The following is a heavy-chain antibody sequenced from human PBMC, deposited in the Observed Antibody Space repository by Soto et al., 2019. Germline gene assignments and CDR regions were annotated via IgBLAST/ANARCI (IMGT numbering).Heavy chain of an antibody. CDR1: GFTFSSYA. J-gene: IGHJ3*02. CDR2: ISYDGSNK. V-gene: IGHV3-30*04. CDR3: AREGAAADTGDAFDI. D-gene: IGHD6-13*01. Sequence: GGSLRLSCAASGFTFSSYAMHWVRQAPGKGLEWVAVISYDGSNKYYADSVKGRFTISRGNSKNTLYLQMNSLRAEDTAVNYCAREGAAADTGDAFDIWGQGTMVTVSS.